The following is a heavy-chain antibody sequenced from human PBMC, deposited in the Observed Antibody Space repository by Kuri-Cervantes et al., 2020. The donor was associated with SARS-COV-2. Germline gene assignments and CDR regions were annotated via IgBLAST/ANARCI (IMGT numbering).Heavy chain of an antibody. CDR1: GFTFSSYA. J-gene: IGHJ5*02. CDR3: AKDLGRPNWFDP. CDR2: IRGSGGST. V-gene: IGHV3-23*01. Sequence: ETLSLTCAASGFTFSSYAMSWVRQAPGKGLEWVSAIRGSGGSTYYADSVKGRFTISRDNSKNTLYLQMNSLRAEDTAVYYCAKDLGRPNWFDPWGQGTLVTVSS.